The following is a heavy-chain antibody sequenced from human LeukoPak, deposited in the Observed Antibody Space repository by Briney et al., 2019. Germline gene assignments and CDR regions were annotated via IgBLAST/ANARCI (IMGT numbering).Heavy chain of an antibody. CDR2: ISYDGSDK. V-gene: IGHV3-30*18. J-gene: IGHJ3*02. CDR3: AKVHSSSWYDAFDI. D-gene: IGHD6-13*01. CDR1: GFIFSSYA. Sequence: GRSLRLSCAASGFIFSSYAMHWVRQAPGRGLEWVAVISYDGSDKYYADSVKGRFTISRDNSKNTLYLQMNSLRAEDTAAYYCAKVHSSSWYDAFDIWGQGTMVTVSS.